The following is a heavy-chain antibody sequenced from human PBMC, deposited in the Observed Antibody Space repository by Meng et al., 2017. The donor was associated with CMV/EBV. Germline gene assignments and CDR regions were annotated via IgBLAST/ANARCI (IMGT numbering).Heavy chain of an antibody. CDR3: ARVWDSGWDY. V-gene: IGHV4-34*01. J-gene: IGHJ4*02. CDR1: GGAYSDSY. Sequence: QLQKQQWGGVHCKPAETLAHTCAAYGGAYSDSYGSWIRQPPGKGLEWIGEINHGGRTNYNPSLKSRVPISVDTSKNQFSLKLSSVTAADTAVYYCARVWDSGWDYWGQGTLVTVSS. CDR2: INHGGRT. D-gene: IGHD3-22*01.